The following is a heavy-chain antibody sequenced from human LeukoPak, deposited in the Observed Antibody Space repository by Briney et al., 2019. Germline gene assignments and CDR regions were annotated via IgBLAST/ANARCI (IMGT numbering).Heavy chain of an antibody. CDR1: GFTFSSNG. J-gene: IGHJ4*02. CDR3: ARDWRLRAAVGTVYFDY. CDR2: IHAESGDSRT. V-gene: IGHV3-NL1*01. Sequence: QPGRSLRLSCAASGFTFSSNGMHWVRQAPGKGLEWVSLIHAESGDSRTDYADSVKGRFSISRDNSKNTAYLQMNSLRAEDTAIYYCARDWRLRAAVGTVYFDYWGQGTLVTVSS. D-gene: IGHD6-13*01.